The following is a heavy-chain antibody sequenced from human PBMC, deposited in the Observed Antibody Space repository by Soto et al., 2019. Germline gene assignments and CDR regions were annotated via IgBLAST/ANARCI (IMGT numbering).Heavy chain of an antibody. Sequence: ASVKVSCKASGYTFTSYAMHWVRQAPGQRLEWMGWINAGNGNTKYSQKFQGRVTITRDTSASTAYMELSSLRSEDTAVYYCARGGVIVGPHFDYWGQGTLVTVSS. V-gene: IGHV1-3*01. D-gene: IGHD3-16*02. CDR1: GYTFTSYA. J-gene: IGHJ4*02. CDR3: ARGGVIVGPHFDY. CDR2: INAGNGNT.